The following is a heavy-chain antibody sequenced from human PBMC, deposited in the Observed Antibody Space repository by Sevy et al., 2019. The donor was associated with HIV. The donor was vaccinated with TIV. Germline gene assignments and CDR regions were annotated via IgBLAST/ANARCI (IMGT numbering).Heavy chain of an antibody. CDR3: ARDESFSLIVVDLDY. Sequence: ASVKVSCKTSGYTFTNFGVTWVRQAPGQGLEWMGWISGYNGNTKYAEKLQNRVTMTTDTSTSTAYMELRSLRHDDTAVYYCARDESFSLIVVDLDYWGRGTLVTVSS. CDR2: ISGYNGNT. D-gene: IGHD3-22*01. V-gene: IGHV1-18*01. J-gene: IGHJ4*02. CDR1: GYTFTNFG.